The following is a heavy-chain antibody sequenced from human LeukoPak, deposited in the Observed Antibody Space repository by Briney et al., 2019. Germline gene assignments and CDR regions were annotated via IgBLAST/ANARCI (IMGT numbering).Heavy chain of an antibody. V-gene: IGHV3-30*18. CDR1: GFTFSAYD. J-gene: IGHJ4*02. D-gene: IGHD2-21*02. CDR2: ISDHGNET. Sequence: GRSLRLSCTASGFTFSAYDMHWVRQAPGKGLEWVAFISDHGNETHYADSVKGRFTISRDNSKNTLYLQMNSLRAEDTAIYYCAKDQLLTASGPFASWGREPLATASS. CDR3: AKDQLLTASGPFAS.